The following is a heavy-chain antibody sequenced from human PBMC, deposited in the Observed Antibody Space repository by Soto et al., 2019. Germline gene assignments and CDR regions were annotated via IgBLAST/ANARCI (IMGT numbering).Heavy chain of an antibody. V-gene: IGHV1-69*13. Sequence: SVKVSCKASGGIFSTYAISWLRQAPGQGLEWMGGIIPLFGTPNYAQRFQGRVTITADESTSTAYMELSRLRSKDTAVYYCARDRDDYGSGNYYNRIDFWGQGTLVTVSS. CDR1: GGIFSTYA. J-gene: IGHJ4*02. CDR2: IIPLFGTP. CDR3: ARDRDDYGSGNYYNRIDF. D-gene: IGHD3-10*01.